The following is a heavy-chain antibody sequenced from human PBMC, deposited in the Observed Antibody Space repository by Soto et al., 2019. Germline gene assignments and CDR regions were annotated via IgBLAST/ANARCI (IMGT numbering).Heavy chain of an antibody. CDR1: GCSMISYY. V-gene: IGHV4-59*08. J-gene: IGHJ4*02. Sequence: PSETLSLTCTVSGCSMISYYWSWVRQPPGRGLEWIGFIYYAGSTKYNPSLNSRVTISVDTSKNQFSLTVTSVTAADTAVYYFARWIVATETFDYWGQGTLVTVSS. D-gene: IGHD5-12*01. CDR2: IYYAGST. CDR3: ARWIVATETFDY.